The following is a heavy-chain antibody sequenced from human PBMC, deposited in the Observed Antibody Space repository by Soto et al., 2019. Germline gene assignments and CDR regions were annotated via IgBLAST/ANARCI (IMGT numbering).Heavy chain of an antibody. CDR2: IYGNGDK. V-gene: IGHV2-5*01. Sequence: QITLRESGPTLVKPTQTLTLTCSFSGFSLTTVAVAVGWIRQPPGRALEWVALIYGNGDKYYNTSLNNRLTITQDTSKNQVVLTMTNMDPVDTATYYCTHRRNSCSCGTCHVWFDPWGQGTLVTVSS. D-gene: IGHD2-15*01. J-gene: IGHJ5*02. CDR1: GFSLTTVAVA. CDR3: THRRNSCSCGTCHVWFDP.